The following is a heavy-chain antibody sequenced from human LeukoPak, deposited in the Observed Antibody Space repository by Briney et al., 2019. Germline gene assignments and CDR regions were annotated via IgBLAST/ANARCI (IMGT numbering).Heavy chain of an antibody. CDR1: GFTFSSYS. D-gene: IGHD6-6*01. V-gene: IGHV3-23*01. CDR2: ISGSGGST. CDR3: AKDLVGIRPKYYFDY. J-gene: IGHJ4*02. Sequence: GGSLRLSCAASGFTFSSYSMNWVRQAPGKGLEWVSAISGSGGSTYYADSVKGRFTISRDNSKNTLYLQMNSLRAEDTAVYYCAKDLVGIRPKYYFDYWGQGTLVTVSS.